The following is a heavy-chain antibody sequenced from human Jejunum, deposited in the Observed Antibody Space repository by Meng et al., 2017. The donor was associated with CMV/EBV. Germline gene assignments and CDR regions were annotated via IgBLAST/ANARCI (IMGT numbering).Heavy chain of an antibody. CDR1: GYTFTNYG. D-gene: IGHD1-26*01. CDR2: ISAYNCNT. Sequence: QVVQSGGEVKKPAASVKVSCKASGYTFTNYGITWGRQAPGQGLEWMGWISAYNCNTNYAQTLQGRLTMTTDTSTSTAYMELRSLRSDDTAVYYCARVEVGITSGDYWGQGTLVTVSS. J-gene: IGHJ4*02. CDR3: ARVEVGITSGDY. V-gene: IGHV1-18*01.